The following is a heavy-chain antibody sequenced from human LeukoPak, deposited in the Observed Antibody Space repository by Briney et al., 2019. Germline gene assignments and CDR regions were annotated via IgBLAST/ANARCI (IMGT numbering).Heavy chain of an antibody. Sequence: ASVKVSCKASGYTFTSYAMHWVRQAPGQRLEWMGWINAGNGNTKYSQKFQGRVTITRDTSASTAYMELSSLRSEDTAVYYCARDNPSIAVPDYYYGMDVWGQGTTVTVSS. D-gene: IGHD6-6*01. V-gene: IGHV1-3*01. J-gene: IGHJ6*02. CDR1: GYTFTSYA. CDR2: INAGNGNT. CDR3: ARDNPSIAVPDYYYGMDV.